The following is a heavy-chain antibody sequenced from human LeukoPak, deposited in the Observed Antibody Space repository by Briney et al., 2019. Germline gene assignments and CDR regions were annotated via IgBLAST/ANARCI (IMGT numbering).Heavy chain of an antibody. D-gene: IGHD2/OR15-2a*01. Sequence: GGSLRLSCAVSGFTFSSYAMSWVRQAPGKGLEWVSSLSGSGDNTYYADSVKGRFTISGDNSKNTMYLQMNSLRAEDTAVYYCAKITPPRGAIVPFDYWGQGTLVTVSS. CDR1: GFTFSSYA. V-gene: IGHV3-23*01. CDR3: AKITPPRGAIVPFDY. J-gene: IGHJ4*02. CDR2: LSGSGDNT.